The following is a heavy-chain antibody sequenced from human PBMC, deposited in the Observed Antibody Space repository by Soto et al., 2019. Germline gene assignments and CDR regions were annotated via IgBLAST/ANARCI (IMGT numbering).Heavy chain of an antibody. D-gene: IGHD5-12*01. CDR1: GGSISGYY. J-gene: IGHJ4*02. CDR3: AREGNLGRWLQPLDF. CDR2: MYNTGST. Sequence: SETLSLTCTVSGGSISGYYWSWIRQPPGKGLEWIGYMYNTGSTVYNPSFKSRVTISVDTSKNQFSLRLISVTAADTAKYFCAREGNLGRWLQPLDFWGQGTLVTVSS. V-gene: IGHV4-59*01.